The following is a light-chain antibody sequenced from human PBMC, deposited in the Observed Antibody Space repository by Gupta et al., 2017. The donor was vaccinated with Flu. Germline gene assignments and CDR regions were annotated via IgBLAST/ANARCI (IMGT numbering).Light chain of an antibody. V-gene: IGLV1-47*01. CDR3: AAWDDSRSNWV. CDR1: NSHIESNY. CDR2: RNS. Sequence: RVTISCSGSNSHIESNYVYRYQQLPAAAPSLFFYRNSRRRSGVPERFSGSKSGTAAAVTITGLQAEDEADYYCAAWDDSRSNWVFGGGTKLTVL. J-gene: IGLJ3*02.